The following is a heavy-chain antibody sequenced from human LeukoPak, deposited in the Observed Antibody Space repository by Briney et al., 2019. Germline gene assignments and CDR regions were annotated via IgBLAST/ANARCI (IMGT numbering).Heavy chain of an antibody. CDR1: GYTFTGYY. Sequence: ASVKVSCKASGYTFTGYYMHWVRQAPGQGLEWMGRINPNSGDTNYAQKFQGRVTMTRDTSISTAYMELSRLRSDDTAVYYCARGYYDSSGYYYWGQGTLVTVSS. D-gene: IGHD3-22*01. CDR2: INPNSGDT. CDR3: ARGYYDSSGYYY. J-gene: IGHJ4*02. V-gene: IGHV1-2*06.